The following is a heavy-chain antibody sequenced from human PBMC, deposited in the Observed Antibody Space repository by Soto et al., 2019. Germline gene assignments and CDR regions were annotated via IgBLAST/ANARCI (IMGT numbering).Heavy chain of an antibody. CDR2: INHSGST. J-gene: IGHJ4*02. Sequence: SETLSLTCAVYGGSFSGYYWSWIRQPPGKGLEWIGEINHSGSTNYNPSLKSRVTISVDTSKNQFSLKLSSVTAADTAVYYCARGRTIFDYWGQGTLVTAPQ. CDR3: ARGRTIFDY. CDR1: GGSFSGYY. V-gene: IGHV4-34*01.